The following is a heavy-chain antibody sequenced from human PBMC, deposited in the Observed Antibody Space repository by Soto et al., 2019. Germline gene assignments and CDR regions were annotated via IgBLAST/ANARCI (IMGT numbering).Heavy chain of an antibody. Sequence: QVQLQESGPGLVKPSDTLSLTCSVSGGSVSSHLYYWGWIRQPPGNGLEWIANVYYNGSTNYNHSLKGRVTISLDTSKNQFSLKLSSVTAADTAVYYCARVDYGDYPWFDPWGQGTPVTVSS. CDR1: GGSVSSHLYY. J-gene: IGHJ5*02. V-gene: IGHV4-61*01. CDR2: VYYNGST. D-gene: IGHD4-17*01. CDR3: ARVDYGDYPWFDP.